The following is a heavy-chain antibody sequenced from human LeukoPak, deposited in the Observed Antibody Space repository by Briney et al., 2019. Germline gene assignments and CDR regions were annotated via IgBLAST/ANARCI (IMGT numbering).Heavy chain of an antibody. CDR3: ARGYFDSSGYSNAFDV. CDR2: LYYSGST. CDR1: GASISSSY. Sequence: SETLSLTCTVSGASISSSYWSWIRQPPGKGLEWIAYLYYSGSTNYNPSLKSRVATSVDTAKNQFSLKLSSVTAADTAVYCCARGYFDSSGYSNAFDVWGQGTMVTVSS. V-gene: IGHV4-59*01. J-gene: IGHJ3*01. D-gene: IGHD3-22*01.